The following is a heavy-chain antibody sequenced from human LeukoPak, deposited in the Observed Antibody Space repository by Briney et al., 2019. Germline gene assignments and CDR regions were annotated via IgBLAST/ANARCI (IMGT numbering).Heavy chain of an antibody. J-gene: IGHJ5*02. CDR2: IYSGGST. CDR1: GFTVSSNY. V-gene: IGHV3-66*01. CDR3: AKDQRVAAGPFDP. Sequence: GGSLRLSCAASGFTVSSNYMSWVRQAPGKGLEWVSVIYSGGSTYYADSVKGRFTISRDNSKNTLYLQMNSLRAEDTAVYYCAKDQRVAAGPFDPWGQGTLVTVSS. D-gene: IGHD6-13*01.